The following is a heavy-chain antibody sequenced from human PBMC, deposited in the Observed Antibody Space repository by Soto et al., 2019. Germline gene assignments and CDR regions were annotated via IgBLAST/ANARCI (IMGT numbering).Heavy chain of an antibody. CDR3: PGDSDTRYXXSFQGQVTISADKSISTGYLQWSSLKASDTAMYYCATFRGCTSCPHY. CDR2: IYHSGST. D-gene: IGHD6-25*01. J-gene: IGHJ4*01. Sequence: SSTMSLTSAVSGGSISSGGYSWSLIRKPQGKGLEWIWYIYHSGSTYYTPSLKIRVTISLDRSKKQFSLXXMPGKGLEWRGIIYPGDSDTRYXXSFQGQVTISADKSISTGYLQWSSLKASDTAMYYCATFRGCTSCPHYWRQGTVVTVSS. V-gene: IGHV4-30-2*01. CDR1: GGSISSGGYS.